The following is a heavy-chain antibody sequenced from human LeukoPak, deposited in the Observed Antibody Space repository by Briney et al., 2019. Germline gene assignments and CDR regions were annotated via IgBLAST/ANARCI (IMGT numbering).Heavy chain of an antibody. J-gene: IGHJ4*02. Sequence: GDSLKISCKGSGYSFTSYWIGWVRQMPGIGLEWMGIIYPGDSDSRYSPSFQGQVTISADKSISTTYLQWSSLKASDTAMYYCARQVAYTSGRTFDFWGQGTLVTVSS. CDR3: ARQVAYTSGRTFDF. D-gene: IGHD6-19*01. CDR2: IYPGDSDS. V-gene: IGHV5-51*01. CDR1: GYSFTSYW.